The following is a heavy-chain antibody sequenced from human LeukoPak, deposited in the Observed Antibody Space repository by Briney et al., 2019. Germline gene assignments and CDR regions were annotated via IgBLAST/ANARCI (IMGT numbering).Heavy chain of an antibody. D-gene: IGHD4-11*01. CDR2: ISAYNGNT. Sequence: ASVKVSCKASGYTFTSYGISWVRQAPGQGLEWMGWISAYNGNTNYAQKLQGRVTMTTDTSTSTAYMELRSLRSDDTAVYYCARAVDYSKGYYYYYMGVWGKGTTVTVSS. J-gene: IGHJ6*03. CDR1: GYTFTSYG. CDR3: ARAVDYSKGYYYYYMGV. V-gene: IGHV1-18*01.